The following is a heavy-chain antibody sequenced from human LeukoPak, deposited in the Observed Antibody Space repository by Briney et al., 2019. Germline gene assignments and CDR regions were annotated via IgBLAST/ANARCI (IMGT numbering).Heavy chain of an antibody. CDR3: AKHVHIVVVVAALYYLDY. J-gene: IGHJ4*02. CDR1: GFTFSSYA. CDR2: ISGSGGST. V-gene: IGHV3-23*01. D-gene: IGHD2-15*01. Sequence: GGSLRLSCAASGFTFSSYAMSWVRQAPGKGLEWVSAISGSGGSTYYADSVKGRFTISRDNSKNTLYLQMNSLRAEDTAVYYCAKHVHIVVVVAALYYLDYWGQGTLVTVSS.